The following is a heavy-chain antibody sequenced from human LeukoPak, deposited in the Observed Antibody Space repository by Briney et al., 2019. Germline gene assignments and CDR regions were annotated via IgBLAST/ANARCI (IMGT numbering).Heavy chain of an antibody. V-gene: IGHV3-33*01. CDR3: ARAKVVARVFDY. Sequence: GGSLRLSCAASGFTFSSYGMHWVRQASGKGLEWVAVIWYDGSNKYYADSVEGRFTISRDNSKNTLYLQMNSLRAEDTAVYYCARAKVVARVFDYWGQGTLVTVSS. CDR2: IWYDGSNK. J-gene: IGHJ4*02. CDR1: GFTFSSYG. D-gene: IGHD2-15*01.